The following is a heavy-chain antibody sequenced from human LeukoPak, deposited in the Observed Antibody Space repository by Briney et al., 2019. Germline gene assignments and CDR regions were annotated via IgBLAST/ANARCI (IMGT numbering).Heavy chain of an antibody. Sequence: PGGSLRLSCAASGFTFSSYAMSWVRQMPGKGLEWMGIIYPGDSDTRYSPSFQGQVTISADKSISTAYLQWSSLKASDTAMYYCARHPPNDLDWGQGTLVTVSS. J-gene: IGHJ4*02. D-gene: IGHD3-16*01. CDR3: ARHPPNDLD. CDR1: GFTFSSYA. V-gene: IGHV5-51*01. CDR2: IYPGDSDT.